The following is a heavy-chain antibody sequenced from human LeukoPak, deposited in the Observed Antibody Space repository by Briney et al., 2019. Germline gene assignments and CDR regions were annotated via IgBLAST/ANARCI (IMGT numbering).Heavy chain of an antibody. V-gene: IGHV3-23*01. D-gene: IGHD6-13*01. CDR2: ISGSGVNT. J-gene: IGHJ4*02. CDR1: GITFSSYA. CDR3: ARSRYSNSWLFDY. Sequence: GGSLRLSCAAPGITFSSYAMTWVRQAPGKGLEWVSAISGSGVNTYYADSVKCRFTISRDNSKNTVYLQTNSLRAEDTAVFYCARSRYSNSWLFDYWGQGTLVTVSS.